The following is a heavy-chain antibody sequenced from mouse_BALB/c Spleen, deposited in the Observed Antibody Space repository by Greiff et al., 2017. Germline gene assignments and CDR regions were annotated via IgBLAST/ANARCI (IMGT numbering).Heavy chain of an antibody. CDR1: GFTFSSYG. Sequence: DVMLVESGGGLVKPGGSLKLSCAASGFTFSSYGMSWVRQTPDKRLELVATINSNGGSTYYPDSVKGRFTISRDNAKNTLYLQMSSLKSEDTAMYYCARDYYGYYAMDYWGQGTSVTVSS. J-gene: IGHJ4*01. CDR2: INSNGGST. CDR3: ARDYYGYYAMDY. V-gene: IGHV5-6-3*01. D-gene: IGHD1-2*01.